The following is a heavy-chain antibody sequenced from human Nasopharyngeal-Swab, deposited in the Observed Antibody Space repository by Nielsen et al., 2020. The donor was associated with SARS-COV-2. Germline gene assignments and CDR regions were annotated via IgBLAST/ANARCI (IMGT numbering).Heavy chain of an antibody. CDR1: GGSFSGYY. D-gene: IGHD5-12*01. CDR2: INHSGST. CDR3: ARGRRSSMVATRYFDY. J-gene: IGHJ4*02. Sequence: TPSLTRAVYGGSFSGYYWSWIRQPPGQGLEWIGEINHSGSTNYNPSLKSRVTISVETSKNQFSLKLSSVTAADTAVYYCARGRRSSMVATRYFDYWGQGTLVTVSS. V-gene: IGHV4-34*01.